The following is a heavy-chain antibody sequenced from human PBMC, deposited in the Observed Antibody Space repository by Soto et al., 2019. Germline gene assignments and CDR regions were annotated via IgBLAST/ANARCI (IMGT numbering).Heavy chain of an antibody. CDR1: VGTFSSYA. Sequence: QVQLVQSGAEVKKPGSSVKVSCKASVGTFSSYAISWVRQAPGQGLEWMGGIIPIFGTANYAQKFQGRVTITADESTSTAYMELSSLRSEDTAVYYCARAHSSSWTRTFAEYFQHWGQGTLVTVSS. CDR2: IIPIFGTA. CDR3: ARAHSSSWTRTFAEYFQH. V-gene: IGHV1-69*01. J-gene: IGHJ1*01. D-gene: IGHD6-13*01.